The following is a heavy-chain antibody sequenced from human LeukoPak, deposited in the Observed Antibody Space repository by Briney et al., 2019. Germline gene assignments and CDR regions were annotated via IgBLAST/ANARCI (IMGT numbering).Heavy chain of an antibody. D-gene: IGHD3-10*01. J-gene: IGHJ5*02. CDR2: IYYSGST. CDR3: ARDVKKTYGSGSYPSS. CDR1: GGSISSSSYY. V-gene: IGHV4-39*07. Sequence: SETLSLTCTVSGGSISSSSYYWGWIRQPPGKGLEWIGSIYYSGSTYYNPSLKSRVTVSVDTSKNQFSLKLSSVTAADTAVYYCARDVKKTYGSGSYPSSWGQGTLVTVSS.